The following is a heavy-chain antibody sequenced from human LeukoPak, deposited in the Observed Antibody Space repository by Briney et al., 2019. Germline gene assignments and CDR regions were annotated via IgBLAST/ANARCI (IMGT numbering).Heavy chain of an antibody. CDR1: GFTFSSYG. J-gene: IGHJ4*02. CDR3: AKGRGYCSSTSCYGHYFDY. Sequence: GGSLRLSCAASGFTFSSYGMHWVRQAPGKGLEWVAVISYDGSNKYYADSVKGRFTISRDNSKNTLYLQMNSLRAEDTAVYYCAKGRGYCSSTSCYGHYFDYWGQGTLVTVSS. D-gene: IGHD2-2*01. V-gene: IGHV3-30*18. CDR2: ISYDGSNK.